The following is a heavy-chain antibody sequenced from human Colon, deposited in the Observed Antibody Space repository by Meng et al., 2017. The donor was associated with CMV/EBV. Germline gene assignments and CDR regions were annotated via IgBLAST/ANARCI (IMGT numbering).Heavy chain of an antibody. CDR2: IRSDGSAT. V-gene: IGHV1-2*02. CDR3: VRSSGWSLFDY. Sequence: QVWLMKLGAGVKEPGASGKVSCKTSGYTVSDYYMHWLRQAPGQGLEWMGWIRSDGSATNYAQKFRGRVTMTRDASVSTAYMELSGLTSDDTAVYFCVRSSGWSLFDYWGPGALVTVSS. D-gene: IGHD6-19*01. J-gene: IGHJ4*02. CDR1: GYTVSDYY.